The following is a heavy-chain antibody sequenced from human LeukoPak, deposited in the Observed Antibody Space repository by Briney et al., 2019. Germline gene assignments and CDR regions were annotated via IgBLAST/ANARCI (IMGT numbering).Heavy chain of an antibody. D-gene: IGHD5-18*01. Sequence: GGSLRLSCAASGFTFSSYAMHWVRQAPGKGLEWVAVISYDGSNKYYADSVKGRFTISRDNSKNTLYLQMNSLRAEDTAVYYCARTYHSYGYVGAFDIWGQGTMVTVSS. CDR2: ISYDGSNK. V-gene: IGHV3-30-3*01. J-gene: IGHJ3*02. CDR3: ARTYHSYGYVGAFDI. CDR1: GFTFSSYA.